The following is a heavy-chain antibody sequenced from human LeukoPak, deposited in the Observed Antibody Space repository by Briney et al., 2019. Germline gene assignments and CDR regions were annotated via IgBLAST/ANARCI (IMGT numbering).Heavy chain of an antibody. D-gene: IGHD3-22*01. V-gene: IGHV4-59*12. CDR1: GGSISSYY. CDR3: ASGYYYYDSSGYPLFGFDY. J-gene: IGHJ4*02. CDR2: IYYSGST. Sequence: SETLSLTCTVSGGSISSYYWSWIRQPPGKGLEWIGYIYYSGSTNYNPSLKSRVTISVDTSKNQFSLKLSSVTAADTAVYYCASGYYYYDSSGYPLFGFDYWGQGTLVTVSS.